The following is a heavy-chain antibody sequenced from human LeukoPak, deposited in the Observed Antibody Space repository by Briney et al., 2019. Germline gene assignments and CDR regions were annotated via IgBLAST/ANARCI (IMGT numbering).Heavy chain of an antibody. D-gene: IGHD2-2*01. CDR3: TSRIVVVPAAVPVDY. CDR1: GFTFSNAW. CDR2: IKSKTDGGTI. J-gene: IGHJ4*02. Sequence: GGSLRLSCAASGFTFSNAWMSWVRQAPGKGLEWVGRIKSKTDGGTIDYAAPVKGRFTISRDDSKNTLYLQMNSLKTEDTAVYYCTSRIVVVPAAVPVDYWGQGTLVTVSS. V-gene: IGHV3-15*01.